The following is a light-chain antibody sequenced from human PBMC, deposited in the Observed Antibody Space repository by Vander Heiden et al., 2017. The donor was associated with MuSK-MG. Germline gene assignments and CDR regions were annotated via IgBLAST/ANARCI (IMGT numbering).Light chain of an antibody. CDR2: GAA. V-gene: IGKV3-20*01. CDR3: QQYGDSPRFT. J-gene: IGKJ3*01. Sequence: EIVLTQSPGTLSLSPGERATLSCRASQSVSSSYLTWYQQRPGLAPRLLIYGAATRATGITDRFRGRRSGTDFTLTISRLEPEDFAVYYCQQYGDSPRFTFGPGTKVDIK. CDR1: QSVSSSY.